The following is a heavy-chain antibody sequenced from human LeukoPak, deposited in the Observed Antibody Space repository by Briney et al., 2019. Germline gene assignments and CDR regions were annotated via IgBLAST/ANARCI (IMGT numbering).Heavy chain of an antibody. J-gene: IGHJ3*02. CDR3: ARVKSSNYYDSSGYSSVGDAFDI. Sequence: PGGSLRLSCAASGFTFSSYSMNWVRQAPGKGLEWVSSISSSSSYIYYADSVKGRFTISRDNAKNSLYLQMNSLRAEDTAVYYCARVKSSNYYDSSGYSSVGDAFDIWGQGTMVTVSS. CDR2: ISSSSSYI. V-gene: IGHV3-21*01. CDR1: GFTFSSYS. D-gene: IGHD3-22*01.